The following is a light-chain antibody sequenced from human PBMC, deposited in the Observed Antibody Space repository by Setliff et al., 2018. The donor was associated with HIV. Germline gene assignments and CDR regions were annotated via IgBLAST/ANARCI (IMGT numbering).Light chain of an antibody. CDR3: CSYAGSGTYV. Sequence: QSALTQPASVSGSPGQSITISCTGTSSDVGIYNLVSWYQQHLGKAPKLMIYDVSKRPSGVSNRFSGSKSGNTASLTISGLQAEDEADYYCCSYAGSGTYVFGTGTKV. CDR2: DVS. J-gene: IGLJ1*01. V-gene: IGLV2-23*02. CDR1: SSDVGIYNL.